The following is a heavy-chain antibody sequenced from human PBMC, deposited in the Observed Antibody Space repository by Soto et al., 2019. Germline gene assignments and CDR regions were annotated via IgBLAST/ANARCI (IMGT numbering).Heavy chain of an antibody. Sequence: QVQLVQSGAEVKKPGASVKVSCKASGYTFTTYDINWVRQATGQGLEWMGWMTPNSGNTGYAQKFQGRVTMTRDTSKSTAYMELSSLRSEDTAVYYCASNTYGLGDFDYWGQGTLVTVSS. D-gene: IGHD5-18*01. J-gene: IGHJ4*02. CDR3: ASNTYGLGDFDY. V-gene: IGHV1-8*01. CDR2: MTPNSGNT. CDR1: GYTFTTYD.